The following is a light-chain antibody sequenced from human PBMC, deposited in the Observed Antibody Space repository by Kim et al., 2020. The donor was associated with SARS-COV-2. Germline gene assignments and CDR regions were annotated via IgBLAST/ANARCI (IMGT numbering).Light chain of an antibody. Sequence: QSALTQPASVSASPGQSITMSCTGTSSDVGSYNLVSWYQQHPGKAPKLMIYEVSKRPSGVSNRLSGSKSGNTASLTISGLQAEDEADYYCCSYARGNTVVFGGGTQLTVL. CDR1: SSDVGSYNL. J-gene: IGLJ2*01. CDR3: CSYARGNTVV. V-gene: IGLV2-23*02. CDR2: EVS.